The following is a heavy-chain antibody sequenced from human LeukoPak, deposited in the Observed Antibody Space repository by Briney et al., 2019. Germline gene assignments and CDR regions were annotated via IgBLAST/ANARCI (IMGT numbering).Heavy chain of an antibody. D-gene: IGHD4/OR15-4a*01. CDR1: GFTFDDYA. CDR3: AKGGYGETYYFDY. J-gene: IGHJ4*02. Sequence: PGRSLRLSCAASGFTFDDYAMLWVRQAPGKGLEWVSGISWNSGSIGYADSVKGRFTISRDNAKNSLYLQMNSLRAEDTALYYCAKGGYGETYYFDYWGQGTLVTVSS. V-gene: IGHV3-9*01. CDR2: ISWNSGSI.